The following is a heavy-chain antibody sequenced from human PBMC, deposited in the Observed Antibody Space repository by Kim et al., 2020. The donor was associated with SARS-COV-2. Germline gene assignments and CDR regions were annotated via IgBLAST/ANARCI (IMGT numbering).Heavy chain of an antibody. Sequence: SETLSLTCTVSGYSISSGYYWGWIRQPPGKGLEWIGSIYHSGSTYYNPSLKSRVTISVDTSKNQFSLKLSSVTAADTAVYYCARVEGALLLWFGEIWFDPWGQGTLVTVSS. J-gene: IGHJ5*02. CDR1: GYSISSGYY. CDR3: ARVEGALLLWFGEIWFDP. D-gene: IGHD3-10*01. V-gene: IGHV4-38-2*02. CDR2: IYHSGST.